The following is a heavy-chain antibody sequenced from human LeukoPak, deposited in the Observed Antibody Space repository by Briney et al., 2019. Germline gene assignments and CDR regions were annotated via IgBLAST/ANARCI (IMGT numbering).Heavy chain of an antibody. D-gene: IGHD4-11*01. Sequence: TSETLSLTCTVSGGSISSSSYYWGWGRQPPGKGVEWIGSIYYSGSTYYNPARKSRVTISVDTAKNQFSLKLSSVTAADTAVYYCARVPTAVTYYYYMDVWGKGTTVTVSS. J-gene: IGHJ6*03. CDR2: IYYSGST. CDR1: GGSISSSSYY. V-gene: IGHV4-39*07. CDR3: ARVPTAVTYYYYMDV.